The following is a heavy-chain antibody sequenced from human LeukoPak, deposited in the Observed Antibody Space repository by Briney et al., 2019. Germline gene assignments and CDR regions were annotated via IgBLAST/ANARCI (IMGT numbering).Heavy chain of an antibody. CDR3: AKDAEQIPEYYFDY. V-gene: IGHV3-9*01. Sequence: GGSLRLSCAASGFTFDDYAMHWVRQAPGKGLEGVSGISWNSGSIGYTDSVKGRFTISRDNAKTSLYLQMNSLRAEDTALYYCAKDAEQIPEYYFDYWGQGTLVTVSS. D-gene: IGHD2-21*01. CDR2: ISWNSGSI. J-gene: IGHJ4*02. CDR1: GFTFDDYA.